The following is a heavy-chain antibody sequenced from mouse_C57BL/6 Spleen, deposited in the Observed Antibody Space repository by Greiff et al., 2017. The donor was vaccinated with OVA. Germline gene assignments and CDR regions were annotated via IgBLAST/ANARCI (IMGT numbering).Heavy chain of an antibody. Sequence: EVQLVESGGGLVKPGGSLTLSCAASGFTFSSYAMSWVRQTPEKRLEWVATISAGGSYTYYPDNVKGRFTISRDNAKNNLYLQMSHLKSEDTAMYYCARAGKSFDYWGQGTTLTVSS. J-gene: IGHJ2*01. CDR1: GFTFSSYA. CDR3: ARAGKSFDY. CDR2: ISAGGSYT. V-gene: IGHV5-4*01.